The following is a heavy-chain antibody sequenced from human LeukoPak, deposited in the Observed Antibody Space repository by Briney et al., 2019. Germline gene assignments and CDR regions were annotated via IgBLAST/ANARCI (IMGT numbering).Heavy chain of an antibody. V-gene: IGHV4-39*07. J-gene: IGHJ5*02. D-gene: IGHD3-10*01. CDR2: IYYSGST. CDR1: GGSISSSSYY. CDR3: ARDVGGSVRGVLNWFDP. Sequence: SETLSLTCTVSGGSISSSSYYWGWIRQPPGKGLEWIGSIYYSGSTYYNPSLKSRVTISVDTSKNQFSLELSSVTAADTAVYYCARDVGGSVRGVLNWFDPWGQGTLVTVSS.